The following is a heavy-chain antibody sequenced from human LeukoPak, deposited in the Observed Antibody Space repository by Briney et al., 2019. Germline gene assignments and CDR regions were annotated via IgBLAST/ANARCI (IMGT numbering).Heavy chain of an antibody. CDR3: ARVGTPMVTIVAPYYMDV. V-gene: IGHV3-48*03. J-gene: IGHJ6*03. Sequence: PGGSLRLSCAASGFTFSSYEMNWVRQAPGQGLEWVSYISSSGSTIYYADSVKGRFTISRDNAKNSLYLQMNSLRAEDTAVYYCARVGTPMVTIVAPYYMDVWGKGTTVTVSS. CDR1: GFTFSSYE. D-gene: IGHD5-18*01. CDR2: ISSSGSTI.